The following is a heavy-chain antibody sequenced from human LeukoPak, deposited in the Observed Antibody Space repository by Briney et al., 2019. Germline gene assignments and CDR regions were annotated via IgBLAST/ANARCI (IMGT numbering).Heavy chain of an antibody. CDR3: ARANSGYDVFDI. J-gene: IGHJ3*02. Sequence: GGSLRLSCAASRFTFDDYAMHWVRQAPGKGLEWVSGISWNSGNIGYADSVKGRFTISRDNAKNSLYLQMNSLRAEDTAVYYCARANSGYDVFDIWGQGTMVTVSS. CDR2: ISWNSGNI. V-gene: IGHV3-9*01. D-gene: IGHD1-26*01. CDR1: RFTFDDYA.